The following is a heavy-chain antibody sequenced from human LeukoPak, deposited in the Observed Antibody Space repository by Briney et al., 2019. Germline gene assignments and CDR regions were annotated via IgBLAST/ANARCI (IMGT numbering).Heavy chain of an antibody. V-gene: IGHV4-59*01. D-gene: IGHD3-16*01. CDR3: ARDSWGHPYDFDY. J-gene: IGHJ4*02. CDR1: GGSISSYY. CDR2: IYYSGST. Sequence: SETLSLTCTVSGGSISSYYWSWIRQPPGKGLEWIGYIYYSGSTNYNPSLKSRVTISVDTSKNQFSLKLSSVTAADTAVYYCARDSWGHPYDFDYWGQGTLVTVSS.